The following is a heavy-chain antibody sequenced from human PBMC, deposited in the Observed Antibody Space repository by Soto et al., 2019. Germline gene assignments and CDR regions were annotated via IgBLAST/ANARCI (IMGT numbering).Heavy chain of an antibody. CDR2: IKSKGDGETT. J-gene: IGHJ3*01. D-gene: IGHD1-1*01. Sequence: EVQLVESGGDLVKPGGSLRLSCAASGFTFSNAWMNWVRQAPGKGLEWIGRIKSKGDGETTDYAAPVKGRFIISRDDSTNTLYLQMNSLKTEDTAVYYCTTEPRYTDASDVWGQGTMVTVSS. V-gene: IGHV3-15*01. CDR1: GFTFSNAW. CDR3: TTEPRYTDASDV.